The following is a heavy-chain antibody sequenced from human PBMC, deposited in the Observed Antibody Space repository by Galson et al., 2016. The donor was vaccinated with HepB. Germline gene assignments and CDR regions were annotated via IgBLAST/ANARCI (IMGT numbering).Heavy chain of an antibody. V-gene: IGHV3-33*01. Sequence: SLRLSCAASGFSFSNYGMHWVRQAPGKGLEWAALIWFDGSNESYGDSVKGRFTMSRDNSRNTLYLLMNSLRVEDTAVYYCARDVFGPAALGAMDVWGQGTTVTVSS. J-gene: IGHJ6*02. CDR2: IWFDGSNE. CDR3: ARDVFGPAALGAMDV. D-gene: IGHD2-2*01. CDR1: GFSFSNYG.